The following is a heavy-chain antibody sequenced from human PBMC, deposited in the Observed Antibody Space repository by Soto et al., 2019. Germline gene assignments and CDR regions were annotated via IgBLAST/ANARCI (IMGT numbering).Heavy chain of an antibody. Sequence: EVQLVESGGGLVKPGGSLRLSCAASGFTFSNYSINWVRQAPGKGLEWVSSISSRSNYIYYADSVKGRFTISRDNAKNSLSLQMNSLRAEDTAVYYCARTGKGLTVYYYYMDVWGKGTTVTVSS. V-gene: IGHV3-21*01. D-gene: IGHD3-9*01. CDR3: ARTGKGLTVYYYYMDV. CDR2: ISSRSNYI. CDR1: GFTFSNYS. J-gene: IGHJ6*03.